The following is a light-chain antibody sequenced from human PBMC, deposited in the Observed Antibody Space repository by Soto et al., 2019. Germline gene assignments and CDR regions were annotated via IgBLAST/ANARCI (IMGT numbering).Light chain of an antibody. V-gene: IGKV1-27*01. J-gene: IGKJ4*01. Sequence: DIQMTQSPSSLSASVGDILTVTCRASQGISNYLAWYQQKPGKVPKLLIYAASTLQSGVPSRFSGSGSGTNFTLTISSVQPEDVATYYCQKDNRAPVTFCGGTKVEI. CDR3: QKDNRAPVT. CDR1: QGISNY. CDR2: AAS.